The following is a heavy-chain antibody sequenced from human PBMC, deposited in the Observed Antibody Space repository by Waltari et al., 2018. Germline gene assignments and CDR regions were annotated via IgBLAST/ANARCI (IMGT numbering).Heavy chain of an antibody. J-gene: IGHJ4*02. CDR3: ARLGRESGWYHMEDY. CDR2: IYPGDSDP. D-gene: IGHD6-19*01. CDR1: GYSFTSYW. Sequence: EVQLVQSGAEVKKPGESLKISCKGSGYSFTSYWIGWVRQMPGKGLEWMGIIYPGDSDPRYSPSFQGQVTISADKSISTAYLQWSSLKASDTAMYYCARLGRESGWYHMEDYWGQGTLVTVSS. V-gene: IGHV5-51*03.